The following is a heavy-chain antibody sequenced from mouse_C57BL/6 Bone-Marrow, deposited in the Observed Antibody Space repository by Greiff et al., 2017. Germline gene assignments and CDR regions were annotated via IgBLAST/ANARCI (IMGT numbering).Heavy chain of an antibody. Sequence: VQLQQSGAELARPGASVKMSCKASGYTFTSYTMHWVKQRPGQVLEWLGYINPSSGYTKYNQKFKDKATLPADKSSSTAYMPLRSLTSEYSAFYYCAKVLWRYYYAMDDWGQGTAVTVSA. D-gene: IGHD1-1*02. CDR1: GYTFTSYT. J-gene: IGHJ4*01. V-gene: IGHV1-4*01. CDR2: INPSSGYT. CDR3: AKVLWRYYYAMDD.